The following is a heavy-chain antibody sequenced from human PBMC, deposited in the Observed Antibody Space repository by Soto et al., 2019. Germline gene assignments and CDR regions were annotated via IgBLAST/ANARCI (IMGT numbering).Heavy chain of an antibody. CDR3: ARQRAIAVAGGDHYYGMDV. CDR2: IYYSGST. D-gene: IGHD6-19*01. J-gene: IGHJ6*02. CDR1: GGSISSSSYY. Sequence: SETLSLTCTVSGGSISSSSYYWGWIRQPPGKGLEWIGSIYYSGSTYYNPSLKSRVTISVDTSKNQFSLKLSSVTAADTAVYYCARQRAIAVAGGDHYYGMDVWGQGTTVTVSS. V-gene: IGHV4-39*01.